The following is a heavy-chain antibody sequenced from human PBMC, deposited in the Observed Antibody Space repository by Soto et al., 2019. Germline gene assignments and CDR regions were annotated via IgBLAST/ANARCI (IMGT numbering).Heavy chain of an antibody. CDR3: ARDNDGAQFASSYNDL. V-gene: IGHV3-74*03. D-gene: IGHD6-6*01. CDR2: INTDGSVA. Sequence: PGGSLRLSCAASGLTFRSYWMHWVRQAPGKGLVWVSRINTDGSVAMYVDSVKGRFTISRDDAKNSVFLEMNSLRAEDTAVYFCARDNDGAQFASSYNDLWGQGVLVTVSS. CDR1: GLTFRSYW. J-gene: IGHJ5*02.